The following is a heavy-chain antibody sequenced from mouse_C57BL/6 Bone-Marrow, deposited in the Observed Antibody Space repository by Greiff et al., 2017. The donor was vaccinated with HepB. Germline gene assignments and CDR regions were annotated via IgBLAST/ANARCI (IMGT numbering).Heavy chain of an antibody. CDR1: GFSFNTYA. CDR2: IRSKSNNYAT. CDR3: VRNYYGSSLAY. Sequence: EVMLVESGGGLVQPKGSLKLSCAASGFSFNTYAMNWVRQAPGKGLEWVARIRSKSNNYATYYADSVKDRFTISRDDSESMLYLQMNSLKTEDTAMYYCVRNYYGSSLAYWGQGTLVTVSA. V-gene: IGHV10-1*01. J-gene: IGHJ3*01. D-gene: IGHD1-1*01.